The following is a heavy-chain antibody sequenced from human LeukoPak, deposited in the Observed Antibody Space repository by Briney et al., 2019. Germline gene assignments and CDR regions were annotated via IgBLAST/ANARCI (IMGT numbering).Heavy chain of an antibody. Sequence: GGSLRLSCAASGFTFSSYSMNWVRQAPEKGLEWVSSISSSSSYIYYADSVKGRCTISRDNAKNSLYLQMNSLRAEDTAVYYCARDPGGAVAEETFDYWGQGTLVTVSS. CDR3: ARDPGGAVAEETFDY. CDR2: ISSSSSYI. J-gene: IGHJ4*02. CDR1: GFTFSSYS. V-gene: IGHV3-21*01. D-gene: IGHD6-19*01.